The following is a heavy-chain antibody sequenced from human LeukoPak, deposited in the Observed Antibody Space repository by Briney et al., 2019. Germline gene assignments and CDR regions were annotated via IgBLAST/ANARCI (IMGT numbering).Heavy chain of an antibody. J-gene: IGHJ5*02. D-gene: IGHD5-18*01. CDR1: GYTFTSYG. Sequence: ASVKVSCKASGYTFTSYGISWVRQDPGQGLEWMGWISAYNGNTNYAQKLQGRVTMTTDTSTSTAYMELRSLRSDDTAVYYCARALPHRRLMDTTMEQHWFDPWGQGTLVTVSS. V-gene: IGHV1-18*01. CDR2: ISAYNGNT. CDR3: ARALPHRRLMDTTMEQHWFDP.